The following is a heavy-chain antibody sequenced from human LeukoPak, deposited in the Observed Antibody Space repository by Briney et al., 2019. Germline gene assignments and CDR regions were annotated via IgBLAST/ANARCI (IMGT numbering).Heavy chain of an antibody. V-gene: IGHV1-18*01. CDR1: GYTFTSYG. CDR3: ARDLRAVAGTQFGY. CDR2: ISAYNGNT. Sequence: ASVKVSCKASGYTFTSYGISWVRQAPGQGLEWMGWISAYNGNTNYAQKLQGRVTMATDTSTSTAYMELRSLRSDDTAVYYCARDLRAVAGTQFGYWGQGTLVTVSS. D-gene: IGHD6-19*01. J-gene: IGHJ4*02.